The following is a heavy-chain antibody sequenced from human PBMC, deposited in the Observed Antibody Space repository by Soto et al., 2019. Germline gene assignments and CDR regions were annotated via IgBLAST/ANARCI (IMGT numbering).Heavy chain of an antibody. D-gene: IGHD4-17*01. CDR1: GFTFSNYA. J-gene: IGHJ6*04. CDR2: ISAGRST. V-gene: IGHV3-23*01. CDR3: TKVRGDPV. Sequence: EVQVLESGGDLVQPGGSLRLSYAASGFTFSNYAMNWVRQAPGKGPEWVSGISAGRSTYYADSVKGRFTISRDNSKSTLFLQMDSLRAEDTALYYCTKVRGDPVWGKGTTVTVSS.